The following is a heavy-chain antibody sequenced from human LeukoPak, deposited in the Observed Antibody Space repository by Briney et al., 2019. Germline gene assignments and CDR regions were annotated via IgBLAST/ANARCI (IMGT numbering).Heavy chain of an antibody. CDR3: TRGAGWLIDY. CDR1: DDSISDYY. CDR2: FHNSGTS. V-gene: IGHV4-59*01. Sequence: SETLSLTCTVSDDSISDYYRGWVRQPPGKGLEWIGYFHNSGTSTYSPSLKSRVTISANTSKNQFSLKLNSLTTADTAVYYCTRGAGWLIDYWGQGILVTVSS. D-gene: IGHD3-16*01. J-gene: IGHJ4*02.